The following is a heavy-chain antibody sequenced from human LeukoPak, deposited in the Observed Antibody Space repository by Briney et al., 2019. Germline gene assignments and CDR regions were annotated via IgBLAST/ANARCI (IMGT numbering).Heavy chain of an antibody. Sequence: SETLSLTCTVSGYSISSGYYWGWIRQPPGKGLEWIGSIYHSGNTYCNPSLKSRVTISVDTSKNQFPLKLSSVTAADTAVYYCARDNQSRYYMDVWGKGTTVTVSS. CDR3: ARDNQSRYYMDV. CDR1: GYSISSGYY. J-gene: IGHJ6*03. V-gene: IGHV4-38-2*02. CDR2: IYHSGNT.